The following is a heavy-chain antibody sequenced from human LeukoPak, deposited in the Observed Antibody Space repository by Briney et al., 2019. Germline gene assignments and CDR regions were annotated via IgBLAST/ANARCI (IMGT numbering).Heavy chain of an antibody. J-gene: IGHJ1*01. CDR3: ARAPSEIGGYYPEYFRH. Sequence: GGSLRLSCAASGFTLSSYWMHWVRQAPGKGLVWVSRIKSDGRTKYADSVKGRFTISRDNAKNTVSLQMNSLRAEDTGVYYCARAPSEIGGYYPEYFRHWGQGTLVIVSS. D-gene: IGHD3-22*01. V-gene: IGHV3-74*01. CDR2: IKSDGRT. CDR1: GFTLSSYW.